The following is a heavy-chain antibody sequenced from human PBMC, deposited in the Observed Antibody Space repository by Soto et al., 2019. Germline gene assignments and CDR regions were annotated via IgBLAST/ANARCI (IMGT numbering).Heavy chain of an antibody. J-gene: IGHJ6*02. CDR3: TRGKRYYYGSGSPGYYYGMDV. V-gene: IGHV3-49*04. Sequence: GGSLRLSCTASGFTFGDYAMSWVRQAPGKGLEWVGFIRSKAYGGTTEYAASVKGRFTISRDDSKSIAYLQMNSLKTEDTAVYYCTRGKRYYYGSGSPGYYYGMDVWGQGTTVTVSS. CDR2: IRSKAYGGTT. CDR1: GFTFGDYA. D-gene: IGHD3-10*01.